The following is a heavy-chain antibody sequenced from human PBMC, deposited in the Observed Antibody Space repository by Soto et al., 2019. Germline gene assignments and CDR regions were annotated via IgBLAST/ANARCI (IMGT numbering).Heavy chain of an antibody. J-gene: IGHJ6*03. CDR3: ARVFSPNPPYYCYFMAV. CDR2: ISAYNGNT. Sequence: ASVKVSCKASGYTFTSSGISWVRQAPGQGLEWMGWISAYNGNTNYAQKLQGRVTMTTDTSTSTAYMELRSLRSDDTAVYYCARVFSPNPPYYCYFMAVWSKGTTVTVSS. CDR1: GYTFTSSG. V-gene: IGHV1-18*01.